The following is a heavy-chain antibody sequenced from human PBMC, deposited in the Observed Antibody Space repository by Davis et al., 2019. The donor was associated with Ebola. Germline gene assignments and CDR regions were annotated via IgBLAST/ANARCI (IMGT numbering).Heavy chain of an antibody. D-gene: IGHD4-23*01. CDR1: GYTFTSYG. J-gene: IGHJ2*01. V-gene: IGHV1-18*01. CDR3: ARGTTVVTPALYWYFDL. Sequence: ASVKVSCKASGYTFTSYGISWVRQTPGQGLEWMGWISAYNGNTNYAQKLQGRVTMTRDTSISTAYMELSRLRSDDTAVYYCARGTTVVTPALYWYFDLWGRGTLVTVSS. CDR2: ISAYNGNT.